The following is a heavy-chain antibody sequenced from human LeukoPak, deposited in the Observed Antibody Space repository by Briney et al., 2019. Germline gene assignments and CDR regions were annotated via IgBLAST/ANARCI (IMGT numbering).Heavy chain of an antibody. CDR3: ARYTSGRLNPGFYHYYMDV. J-gene: IGHJ6*03. CDR2: ISAYNGNT. Sequence: ASVKVSCKASGYTFSTYGVSWVRQAPGQGLEWMGWISAYNGNTNYAQKLQGRVTMTTDTSTSTAYMELRSLRSDDTAVYYCARYTSGRLNPGFYHYYMDVWGKGTTVTVSS. D-gene: IGHD6-19*01. CDR1: GYTFSTYG. V-gene: IGHV1-18*01.